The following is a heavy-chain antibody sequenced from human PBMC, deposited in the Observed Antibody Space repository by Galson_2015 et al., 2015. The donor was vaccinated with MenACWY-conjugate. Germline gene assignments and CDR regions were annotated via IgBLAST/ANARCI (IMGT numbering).Heavy chain of an antibody. V-gene: IGHV5-51*01. J-gene: IGHJ4*02. D-gene: IGHD3-3*01. CDR2: IYPPDSDT. Sequence: QSGAEVKKPGESLKISCKGSEYSFTRFWIGWVRQMPGKGLEWMGIIYPPDSDTEYSPSFQGQVTMSADKSITTTYLQWSSLKASDTAMYYCAIAIYDFWSGYSFDYWGQGTQDTVSS. CDR3: AIAIYDFWSGYSFDY. CDR1: EYSFTRFW.